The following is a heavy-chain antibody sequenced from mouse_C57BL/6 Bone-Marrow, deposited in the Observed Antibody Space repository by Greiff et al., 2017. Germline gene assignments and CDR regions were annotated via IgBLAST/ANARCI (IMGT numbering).Heavy chain of an antibody. CDR2: IDPSDSET. D-gene: IGHD1-3*01. CDR1: GYTFTSYW. CDR3: AREGLKRAMDY. V-gene: IGHV1-52*01. J-gene: IGHJ4*01. Sequence: QVQLQQPGAELVRPGSSVKLSCKASGYTFTSYWMRWVKQRPIQGLEWIGNIDPSDSETHYNQKFKDKATLAVDNSSSTAYMQLSSLTSEDSAVYYCAREGLKRAMDYWGQGTSVTVSS.